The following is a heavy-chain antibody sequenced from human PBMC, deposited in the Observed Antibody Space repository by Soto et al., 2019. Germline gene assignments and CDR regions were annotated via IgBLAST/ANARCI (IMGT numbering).Heavy chain of an antibody. CDR3: GKGRSGEVGVFY. CDR2: ISPKSGGT. V-gene: IGHV1-2*02. D-gene: IGHD3-16*01. CDR1: GYTFTGYY. Sequence: QVQLVQSGAEVKESGASVKVSCKASGYTFTGYYIHWVRQAPGQGLEWVGEISPKSGGTRYAQKFQGRVTMPKDTSITTVYMELSNLSADDTAVYYCGKGRSGEVGVFYWGQGTLVTVHS. J-gene: IGHJ4*02.